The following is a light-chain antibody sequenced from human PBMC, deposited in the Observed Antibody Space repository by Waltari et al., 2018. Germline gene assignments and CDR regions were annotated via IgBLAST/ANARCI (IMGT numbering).Light chain of an antibody. V-gene: IGKV4-1*01. CDR3: QQYYSTPF. J-gene: IGKJ3*01. Sequence: DIVMTPSPDFLAVSLGERATINCKSSQSVLYSSNNKNYLAWYQQKPGQPPKLLIYWASTRESGVPDRFSGSGSGTDFTLTISSLQAEDVAVYYCQQYYSTPFFGPGTKVDIK. CDR1: QSVLYSSNNKNY. CDR2: WAS.